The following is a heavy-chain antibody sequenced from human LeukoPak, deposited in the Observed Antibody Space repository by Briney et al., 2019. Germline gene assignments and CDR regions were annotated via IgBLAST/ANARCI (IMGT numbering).Heavy chain of an antibody. J-gene: IGHJ3*02. CDR2: IYSGGST. V-gene: IGHV3-53*01. CDR3: AGRILGYYDLGI. D-gene: IGHD3-22*01. Sequence: PGGSLRLSCAASGFTVSSNYMTWVRQAPGKGLEWVSLIYSGGSTYYADSVKGRFTISRDNSKNTLYLQMNSLRAGDTAVYYGAGRILGYYDLGIWGQGTMVTVSS. CDR1: GFTVSSNY.